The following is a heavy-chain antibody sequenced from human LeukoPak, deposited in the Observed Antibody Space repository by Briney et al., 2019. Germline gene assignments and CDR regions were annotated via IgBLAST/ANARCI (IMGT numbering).Heavy chain of an antibody. Sequence: PSETLSLTCTVSGGSISSTSYYWGWIRQPPGEGLEWIGGIYYSGSSYYNSSLKSRVTISVDTSKNQFSLKLSSVTAADTAVYYCAREITWHMDVWGKGTTVTVSS. V-gene: IGHV4-39*07. CDR2: IYYSGSS. D-gene: IGHD1-14*01. CDR3: AREITWHMDV. J-gene: IGHJ6*03. CDR1: GGSISSTSYY.